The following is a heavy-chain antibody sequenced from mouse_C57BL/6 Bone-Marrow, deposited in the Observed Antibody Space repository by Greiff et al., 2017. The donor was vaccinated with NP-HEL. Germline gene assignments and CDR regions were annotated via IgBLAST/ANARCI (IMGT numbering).Heavy chain of an antibody. Sequence: LEQPGPELVKPGASVKLSCKASGYAFSSSWMNWVKQRPGQGLEWIGRIYPGDGDSNYNGKFKGKATLTADKSSSTAYMQLSSLTSEDSAVYFGARCGVSTMVTTETVDYWGQGTAVTVSA. J-gene: IGHJ4*01. CDR2: IYPGDGDS. D-gene: IGHD2-2*01. CDR3: ARCGVSTMVTTETVDY. V-gene: IGHV1-82*01. CDR1: GYAFSSSW.